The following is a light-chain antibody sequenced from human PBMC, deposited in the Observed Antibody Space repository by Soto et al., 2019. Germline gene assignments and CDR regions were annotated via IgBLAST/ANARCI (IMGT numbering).Light chain of an antibody. CDR1: QTISRSY. Sequence: EIVLTQSPATLSLSPGERATLSCRASQTISRSYLAWYQQKPGQAPRLLIYAASTGATGIPDRFSGSGSGTDFTLTISRLEPEDFAVYYCQQYGTSPKTFGQGTKVDIK. J-gene: IGKJ1*01. V-gene: IGKV3-20*01. CDR2: AAS. CDR3: QQYGTSPKT.